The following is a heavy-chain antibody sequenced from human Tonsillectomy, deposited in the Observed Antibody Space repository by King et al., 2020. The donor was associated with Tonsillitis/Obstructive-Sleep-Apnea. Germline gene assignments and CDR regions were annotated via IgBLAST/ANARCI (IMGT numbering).Heavy chain of an antibody. V-gene: IGHV3-23*04. CDR2: IGGSGSSP. Sequence: VQLVESGGGFVQPGGSLRLSCAGSGFTFRSYGMSWVRQAPGKGLEWVSGIGGSGSSPTYADSVKGRFTISRDNSNNTLYLQMNSLRAEDTALYYCAKDLWSGFLVPLGNWGQGTLVTVSS. D-gene: IGHD3-3*01. CDR3: AKDLWSGFLVPLGN. J-gene: IGHJ4*02. CDR1: GFTFRSYG.